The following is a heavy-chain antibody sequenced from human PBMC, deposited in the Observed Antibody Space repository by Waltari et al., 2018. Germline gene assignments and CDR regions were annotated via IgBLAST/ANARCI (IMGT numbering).Heavy chain of an antibody. J-gene: IGHJ4*02. D-gene: IGHD3-3*02. CDR3: ARDFHYWSGYFDH. CDR1: GYTFSNYG. V-gene: IGHV1-18*01. CDR2: ISAKTGDT. Sequence: QIQLVQSGTEVKEPGASVRVSCKASGYTFSNYGFSWVRRAPGQGLEWLGWISAKTGDTNYAQRFQGRVTMTTDTATTTAFMDLRSLRSDDSAIYYCARDFHYWSGYFDHWGQGTLATVS.